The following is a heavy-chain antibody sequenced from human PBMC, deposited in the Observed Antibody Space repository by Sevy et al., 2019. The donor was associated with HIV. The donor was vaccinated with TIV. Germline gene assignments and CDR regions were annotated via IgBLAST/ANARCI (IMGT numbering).Heavy chain of an antibody. Sequence: GGSLRLSCAASEFTFRDAWMTWVRQAPGKGLEWVGRIKSKTDGETTDYATPVKGRFTISRDDSKNTLYLQMNSLKTEDTALYYCINNRGFCTNGVCREYFDYWAQGTLVTVSS. CDR2: IKSKTDGETT. J-gene: IGHJ4*02. V-gene: IGHV3-15*01. D-gene: IGHD2-8*01. CDR3: INNRGFCTNGVCREYFDY. CDR1: EFTFRDAW.